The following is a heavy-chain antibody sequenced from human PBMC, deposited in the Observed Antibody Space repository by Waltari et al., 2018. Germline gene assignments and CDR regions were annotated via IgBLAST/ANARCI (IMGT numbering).Heavy chain of an antibody. V-gene: IGHV4-39*07. J-gene: IGHJ5*02. Sequence: QLQLQESGPGLVKPSETLSLTCTVPGGSISSSSYYWGWIRQPPGKGLEWIGSIYYSGSTYYNPSLKSRVTISVDTSKNQFSLKLSSVTAADTAVYYCARDEGGTFDPWGQGTLVTVSS. CDR1: GGSISSSSYY. D-gene: IGHD3-16*01. CDR3: ARDEGGTFDP. CDR2: IYYSGST.